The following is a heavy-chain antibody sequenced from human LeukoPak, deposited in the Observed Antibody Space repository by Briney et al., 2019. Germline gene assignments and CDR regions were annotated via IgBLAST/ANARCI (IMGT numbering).Heavy chain of an antibody. Sequence: GGSLRLSCAASGFAFDDFAMHWVRQAPGKGLEWVSAISWNSRTMGYADSVKGRFTISRDNAKNSLYLQMNSLRAEDMALYYCAKDSGASYSLNFDSWGQGTLVAVSS. CDR3: AKDSGASYSLNFDS. CDR1: GFAFDDFA. V-gene: IGHV3-9*03. J-gene: IGHJ4*02. CDR2: ISWNSRTM. D-gene: IGHD5-18*01.